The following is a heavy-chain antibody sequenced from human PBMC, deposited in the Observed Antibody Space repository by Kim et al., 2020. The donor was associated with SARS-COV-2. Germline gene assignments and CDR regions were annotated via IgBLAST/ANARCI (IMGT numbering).Heavy chain of an antibody. D-gene: IGHD2-2*01. V-gene: IGHV3-33*01. CDR3: ARFKGGCTSTSCYYYYGMDV. J-gene: IGHJ6*02. Sequence: GGSLRLSCAASGFTFSTFAMHWVRQAPGKGLEWVAVIWYDGSNKYYADSVKGRFTISRDNSKNTLYLQMNSLRAEDTAVYYCARFKGGCTSTSCYYYYGMDVGGQGTTVTVS. CDR2: IWYDGSNK. CDR1: GFTFSTFA.